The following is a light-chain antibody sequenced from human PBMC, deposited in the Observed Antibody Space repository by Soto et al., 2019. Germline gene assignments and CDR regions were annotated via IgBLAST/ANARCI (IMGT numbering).Light chain of an antibody. CDR1: QSISSY. CDR2: DAS. CDR3: QQYDKLPYT. J-gene: IGKJ2*01. Sequence: DIQMTQSPSSLSASVGDRVTITCRASQSISSYLNWYQQKPGKAPKLLIYDASNLETGVPSRFSGSGSGTDFTFTISSLQPEDIATYYCQQYDKLPYTFGQGTKVDIK. V-gene: IGKV1-33*01.